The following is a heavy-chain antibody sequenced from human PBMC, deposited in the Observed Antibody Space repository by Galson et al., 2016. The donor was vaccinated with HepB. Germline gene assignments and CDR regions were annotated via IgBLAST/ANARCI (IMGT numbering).Heavy chain of an antibody. CDR2: ISRTSTYM. CDR1: GFTVSSTY. CDR3: ARDPGIAASNRVGENAFAI. V-gene: IGHV3-21*01. Sequence: SLRLSCAASGFTVSSTYMTWVRQAPGKGLEWVSSISRTSTYMYYADSVKGRFTISRDNAKNSHYLQMNSLRAEDTAVYYWARDPGIAASNRVGENAFAIWGQGTMVTVSS. D-gene: IGHD6-13*01. J-gene: IGHJ3*02.